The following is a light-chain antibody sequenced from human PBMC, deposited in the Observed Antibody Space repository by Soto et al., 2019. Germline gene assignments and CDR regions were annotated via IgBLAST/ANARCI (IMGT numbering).Light chain of an antibody. V-gene: IGKV1-39*01. Sequence: DIQMTQSPSPLSASVGDRVIITCRACQNISTHLSWYQQKPGKAPKLLIYAASSLQSWVPSRFTGSGSGTDFTLTISSLQPEDFATYYCQQSYTSWWTFGQGTKVEIK. CDR2: AAS. J-gene: IGKJ1*01. CDR1: QNISTH. CDR3: QQSYTSWWT.